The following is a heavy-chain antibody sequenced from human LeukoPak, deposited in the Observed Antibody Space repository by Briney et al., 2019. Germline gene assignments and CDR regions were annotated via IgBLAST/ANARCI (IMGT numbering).Heavy chain of an antibody. D-gene: IGHD2-2*01. Sequence: PGGSLRLSCAASGFTFSSYWMSWVRQAPGKGLEWVANIKQDGSEKYYVDSVKGRFTISRDNAKNSLYLQMNSLRAEDTAVYYCARVMTVVVPAAIPDYYYYGMDVWGQGTTVTVSS. CDR3: ARVMTVVVPAAIPDYYYYGMDV. J-gene: IGHJ6*02. V-gene: IGHV3-7*01. CDR2: IKQDGSEK. CDR1: GFTFSSYW.